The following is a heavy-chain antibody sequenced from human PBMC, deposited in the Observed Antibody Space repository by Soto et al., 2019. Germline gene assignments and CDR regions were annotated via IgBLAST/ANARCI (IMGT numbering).Heavy chain of an antibody. CDR1: GFIFSSYV. CDR3: AKDTKYNWNDVFDY. D-gene: IGHD1-1*01. V-gene: IGHV3-23*01. Sequence: EVQLLESGGGSVQPGGSLRLSCEASGFIFSSYVMSWVRQAPGKGLEWVSSISGSGSRTYYADSVKGRFTISRDNSRNTLYLQINNLRAEDTVVYYCAKDTKYNWNDVFDYWGQGTQVTVSS. CDR2: ISGSGSRT. J-gene: IGHJ4*02.